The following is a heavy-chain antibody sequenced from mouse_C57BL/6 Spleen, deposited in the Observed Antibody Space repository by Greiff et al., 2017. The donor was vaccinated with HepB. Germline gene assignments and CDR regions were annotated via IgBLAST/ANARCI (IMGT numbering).Heavy chain of an antibody. CDR3: ARQTSYGPFAY. D-gene: IGHD2-10*01. J-gene: IGHJ3*01. V-gene: IGHV5-9*01. CDR2: ISGGGGNT. CDR1: GFTFSSYT. Sequence: EVQVVESGGGLVKPGGSLKLSCAASGFTFSSYTMSWVRQTPEKRLEWVATISGGGGNTYYPDSVKGRFTISRDNAKNTLYLQMSSLRSEDTALYYGARQTSYGPFAYWGQGTLVTVSA.